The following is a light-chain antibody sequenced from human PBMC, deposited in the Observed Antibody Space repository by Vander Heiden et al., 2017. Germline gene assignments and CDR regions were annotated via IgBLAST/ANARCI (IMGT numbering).Light chain of an antibody. J-gene: IGKJ1*01. CDR1: QSVSSN. Sequence: MAMTQSPATLSVSPGERATLSCRASQSVSSNLAWYQQKPGQAPRLLIYGASTRATGIPARFSGSGSGTEFTLTISSLQSEDFAVYYCQQYNNWPRTFGQGTKVEIK. V-gene: IGKV3-15*01. CDR2: GAS. CDR3: QQYNNWPRT.